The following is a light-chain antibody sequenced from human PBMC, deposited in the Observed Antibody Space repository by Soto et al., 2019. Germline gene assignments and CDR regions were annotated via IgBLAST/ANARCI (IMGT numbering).Light chain of an antibody. CDR1: QDIRTS. CDR3: QQYNTSSIT. CDR2: AAS. J-gene: IGKJ5*01. V-gene: IGKV1-5*01. Sequence: GDRVTITFRASQDIRTSLAWYQQKPGKAPKVLIHAASTLERGVPSRFSGTGSGTEFTLTIDRLQPDDFATYYCQQYNTSSITFGQGTRLEIK.